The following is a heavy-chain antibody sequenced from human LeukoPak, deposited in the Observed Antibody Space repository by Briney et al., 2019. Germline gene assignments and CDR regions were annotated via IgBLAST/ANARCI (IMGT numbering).Heavy chain of an antibody. CDR1: GFTFSSYG. Sequence: GGSLRLSCAASGFTFSSYGMHWVRQAPGKGLEWVAAIWYDGSNKYYADSVKGRFTISRDNSKNTLYLQMNSLRAEDTAVYYCARDLWRGYNWFDPWGQGTLVTVSS. CDR2: IWYDGSNK. D-gene: IGHD3-3*01. V-gene: IGHV3-33*01. J-gene: IGHJ5*02. CDR3: ARDLWRGYNWFDP.